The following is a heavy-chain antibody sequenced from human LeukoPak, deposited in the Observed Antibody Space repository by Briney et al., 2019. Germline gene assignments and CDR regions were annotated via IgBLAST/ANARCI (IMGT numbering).Heavy chain of an antibody. Sequence: GGSLRLSCAASGFTFSSYAMSWVRQAPGKGLGWVSAISGSGGSTYYADSVKGRFTISRDNSKNTLYLQMNSLRAEDTAVYYCAKGRLWWWALFDYWGQGTLVTVSS. V-gene: IGHV3-23*01. CDR1: GFTFSSYA. D-gene: IGHD2-21*01. CDR3: AKGRLWWWALFDY. J-gene: IGHJ4*02. CDR2: ISGSGGST.